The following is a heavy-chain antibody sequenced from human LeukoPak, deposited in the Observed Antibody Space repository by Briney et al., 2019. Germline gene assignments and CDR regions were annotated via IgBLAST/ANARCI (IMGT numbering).Heavy chain of an antibody. CDR3: VKGSSLLRFLEWLSAPYFDY. Sequence: GGSLRLSCSASGLTFSSYAMHWVRQAPGKGLEYVSAISSNGGSTYYADSVKGRFTISRDNSKNTLYLQMSSLRAEDTAVYYCVKGSSLLRFLEWLSAPYFDYWGQGTLVTVSS. CDR1: GLTFSSYA. CDR2: ISSNGGST. V-gene: IGHV3-64D*06. D-gene: IGHD3-3*01. J-gene: IGHJ4*02.